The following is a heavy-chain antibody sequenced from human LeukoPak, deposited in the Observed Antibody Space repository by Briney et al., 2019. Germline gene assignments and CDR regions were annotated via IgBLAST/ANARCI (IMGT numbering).Heavy chain of an antibody. CDR1: GFTFSSYA. V-gene: IGHV3-23*01. CDR2: ISGSGGST. D-gene: IGHD3-3*01. J-gene: IGHJ4*02. Sequence: PVASLRLSCAASGFTFSSYAMSWVRQAPGKGLEWVSAISGSGGSTYYADSVKGRFTISRDNSKNTLYLQMNSLRAEDTAVYYCAKSGRYYDFWSGYYVDYWGQGTLVTVSS. CDR3: AKSGRYYDFWSGYYVDY.